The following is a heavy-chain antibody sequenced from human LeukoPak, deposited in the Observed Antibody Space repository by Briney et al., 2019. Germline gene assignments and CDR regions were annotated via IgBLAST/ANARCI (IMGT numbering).Heavy chain of an antibody. CDR2: ISRSSTTI. D-gene: IGHD5-18*01. V-gene: IGHV3-11*04. CDR1: GFTFSDYY. J-gene: IGHJ4*02. Sequence: GGSLRLSCAASGFTFSDYYMSWIRQAPGKGLEWVSYISRSSTTIYYADSVKGRFTISRDNAKNSLYLQMNSLRAEDTAVYYCARGQKYRSGYTVTELGSGYFDYWGQGTLVTVSS. CDR3: ARGQKYRSGYTVTELGSGYFDY.